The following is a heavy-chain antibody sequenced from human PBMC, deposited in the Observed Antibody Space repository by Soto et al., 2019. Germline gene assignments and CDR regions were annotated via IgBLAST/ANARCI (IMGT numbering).Heavy chain of an antibody. CDR1: GGTFSSYA. CDR3: ARTPITMVRGVMGYYYYGMDV. Sequence: QVQLVQSGPEVKKPGSSVKVSCKASGGTFSSYAISWVRQAPGQGLEWMGGIIPIFGTANYAQKFQGRVTITADESTSTAYMELSSLRSEDTAVYYCARTPITMVRGVMGYYYYGMDVWGQGTTVTVSS. V-gene: IGHV1-69*01. D-gene: IGHD3-10*01. J-gene: IGHJ6*02. CDR2: IIPIFGTA.